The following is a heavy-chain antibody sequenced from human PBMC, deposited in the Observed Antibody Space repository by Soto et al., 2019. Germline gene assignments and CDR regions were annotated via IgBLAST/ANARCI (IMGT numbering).Heavy chain of an antibody. CDR3: ARDLQYSRLFYGMAV. D-gene: IGHD6-13*01. V-gene: IGHV4-61*01. Sequence: PSETLSLTCTVPGGSVNIGTYYWSWIRQPPGKGLEWIGYIYYSGSTNYNPSLKSRVTISVDTSKNQFSLKLSSVTAADTAVYYCARDLQYSRLFYGMAVWGHGTTVTASS. CDR1: GGSVNIGTYY. J-gene: IGHJ6*01. CDR2: IYYSGST.